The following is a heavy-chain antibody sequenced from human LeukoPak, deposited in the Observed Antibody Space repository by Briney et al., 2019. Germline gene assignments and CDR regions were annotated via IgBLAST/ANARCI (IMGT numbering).Heavy chain of an antibody. CDR2: ISNNGDRT. Sequence: SGGSLRLSCAASGFTFSNYAMTWVRQAPGRGLEWVSVISNNGDRTYYADTVKGRFTISRDNSKNTLYLQMNSLRAEDTALYYRAENWNCDFWGQGTLVTVSS. J-gene: IGHJ4*02. D-gene: IGHD1-7*01. V-gene: IGHV3-23*01. CDR1: GFTFSNYA. CDR3: AENWNCDF.